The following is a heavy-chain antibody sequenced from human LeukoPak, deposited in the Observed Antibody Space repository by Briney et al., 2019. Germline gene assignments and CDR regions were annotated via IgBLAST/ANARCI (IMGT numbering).Heavy chain of an antibody. D-gene: IGHD3-10*01. CDR1: GYGFTSYY. CDR3: ARHGSGRYYPAEGRVDY. V-gene: IGHV1-46*03. Sequence: AASVKVSCKAFGYGFTSYYIHWVRQAPGQGLEWMGIINPSVGCTTCVRKFQGRVTMTRDTSTSTVYMELSSLRSEDTAVYYCARHGSGRYYPAEGRVDYWGQGTLVTVSS. J-gene: IGHJ4*02. CDR2: INPSVGCT.